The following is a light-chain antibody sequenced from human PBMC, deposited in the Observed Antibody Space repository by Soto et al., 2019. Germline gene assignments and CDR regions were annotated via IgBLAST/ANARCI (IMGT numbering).Light chain of an antibody. CDR1: QNLRRY. Sequence: EIVLTQSPATLSLSPGERATLSCRANQNLRRYLAWYQQKPGQAPRLLIYDVSHRATGIPASFSGSGSETDITLTISSLEPEDFAVYYCQVFYSFGPGTKVDLK. CDR3: QVFYS. V-gene: IGKV3-11*01. J-gene: IGKJ3*01. CDR2: DVS.